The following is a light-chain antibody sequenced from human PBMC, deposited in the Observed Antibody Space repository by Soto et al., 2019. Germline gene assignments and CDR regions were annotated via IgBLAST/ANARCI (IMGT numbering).Light chain of an antibody. J-gene: IGLJ1*01. V-gene: IGLV2-14*01. Sequence: QSVLTQPASVSGSPGQSVAISCTGTSSEVAAYSFVSWYQQHPGKAPKLMVFDVSNRPSGVSDRFSGSKSGNTASLTISGLHAEDEADYYCSSYTSGGNYVFGTGTKVTAL. CDR3: SSYTSGGNYV. CDR1: SSEVAAYSF. CDR2: DVS.